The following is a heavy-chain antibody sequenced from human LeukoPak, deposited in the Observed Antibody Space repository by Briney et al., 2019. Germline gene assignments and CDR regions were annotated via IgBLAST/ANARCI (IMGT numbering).Heavy chain of an antibody. CDR1: GFTFSSYA. D-gene: IGHD3-22*01. J-gene: IGHJ4*02. CDR2: ISSSGSTI. CDR3: ARDYPYYEGVSYFDY. V-gene: IGHV3-48*04. Sequence: GGSLRLSCAASGFTFSSYAMHWIRQAPGKGLEWVSYISSSGSTIYYADSVKGRFTISRDNAKNSLYLQMNSLRAEDTAVYYCARDYPYYEGVSYFDYWGQGTLVTVSS.